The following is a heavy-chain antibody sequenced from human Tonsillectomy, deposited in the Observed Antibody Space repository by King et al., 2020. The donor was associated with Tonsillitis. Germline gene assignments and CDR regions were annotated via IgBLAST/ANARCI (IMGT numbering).Heavy chain of an antibody. CDR2: FSGCGGDI. CDR3: AKHFSSSSWLFFDN. CDR1: GFTFISYA. D-gene: IGHD6-6*01. V-gene: IGHV3-23*04. Sequence: VQLVQSGGGLVQPGGSLRLSCAASGFTFISYAMSWVRQAPGKGLEWVSGFSGCGGDICYANSVRVRFTSSSDNSKNTLYLQMNSLRAEDTAVYYCAKHFSSSSWLFFDNWGQGNLVTVSS. J-gene: IGHJ4*02.